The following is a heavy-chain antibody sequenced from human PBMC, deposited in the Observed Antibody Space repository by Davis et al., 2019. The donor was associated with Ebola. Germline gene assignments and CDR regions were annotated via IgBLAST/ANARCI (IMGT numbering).Heavy chain of an antibody. V-gene: IGHV4-30-2*01. CDR2: IYHSGST. D-gene: IGHD5-12*01. CDR1: GGSISSGGYS. Sequence: MPSETLSLTCAVSGGSISSGGYSWSWIRQPPGKGLEWIGYIYHSGSTYYNPSLKSRVTISVDRSKNQFSLKLSSVTAADTAVYYCARVGYPRYYFDYWGQGTLVTVSS. CDR3: ARVGYPRYYFDY. J-gene: IGHJ4*02.